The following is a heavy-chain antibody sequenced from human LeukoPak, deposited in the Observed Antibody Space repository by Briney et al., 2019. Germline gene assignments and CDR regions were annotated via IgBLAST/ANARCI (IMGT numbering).Heavy chain of an antibody. CDR1: GGSISSGYY. D-gene: IGHD6-13*01. V-gene: IGHV4-31*03. CDR3: ARDIAAAGQAHDAFDI. J-gene: IGHJ3*02. Sequence: SETLSLTCTVSGGSISSGYYWSWIRQHPGKGLEWIGYIYYSGNAFYNPSLKSRVTISVDTSKNRFSLKLSSVTAADTAVYYCARDIAAAGQAHDAFDIWGQGTMVTVSS. CDR2: IYYSGNA.